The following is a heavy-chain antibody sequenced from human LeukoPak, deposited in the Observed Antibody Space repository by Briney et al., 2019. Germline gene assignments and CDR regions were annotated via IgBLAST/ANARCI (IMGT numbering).Heavy chain of an antibody. CDR3: ARGKSSCFDY. Sequence: SETLSLTCAVYGGSFSGCYWSWIRQPPGKGLEWIGEINHSGSTNYNPSLKSRVTISVDTSKNQFSLKLSSETAADTAVYYCARGKSSCFDYWGQGTLVTVSS. D-gene: IGHD2-2*01. V-gene: IGHV4-34*01. CDR2: INHSGST. CDR1: GGSFSGCY. J-gene: IGHJ4*02.